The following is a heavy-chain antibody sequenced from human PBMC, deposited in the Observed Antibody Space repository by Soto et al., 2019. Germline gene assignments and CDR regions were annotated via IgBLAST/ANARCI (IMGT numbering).Heavy chain of an antibody. CDR2: INPNSGGK. CDR3: ARDSGDIVVVPAAHPGVGMDV. D-gene: IGHD2-2*01. V-gene: IGHV1-2*04. J-gene: IGHJ6*02. Sequence: QVQLVQSGAEVKKPGASVKVSCKASGYTFTGYYMHWVRQAPGQGLEWMGWINPNSGGKNYAQKCQGWVTMTSDTSISTAYMELSRMRSDDTAVYYCARDSGDIVVVPAAHPGVGMDVWVQGTTVTVSS. CDR1: GYTFTGYY.